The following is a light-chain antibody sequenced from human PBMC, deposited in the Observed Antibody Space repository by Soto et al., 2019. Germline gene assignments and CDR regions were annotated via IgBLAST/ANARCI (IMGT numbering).Light chain of an antibody. V-gene: IGKV3-20*01. J-gene: IGKJ1*01. Sequence: EIVLTQSPGTLSLSPGERVTLSCRASQSVSSSYLAWYQQKLGQAPRLLIYGASSRATGIPDRFSGSRSGTDFTLTSSRLEPEDFAVYYCQQYDSSPGTFGQGTKVEIK. CDR2: GAS. CDR3: QQYDSSPGT. CDR1: QSVSSSY.